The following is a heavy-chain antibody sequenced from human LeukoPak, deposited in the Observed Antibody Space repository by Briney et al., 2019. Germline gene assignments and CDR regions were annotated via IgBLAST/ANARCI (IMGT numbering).Heavy chain of an antibody. D-gene: IGHD3-16*01. V-gene: IGHV3-23*01. J-gene: IGHJ4*02. Sequence: GGSLRLSCAASGLSFSSHAMNWVRQAPGKGLGWVSGISGSGDSTYYADSVKGRFTISRDNSKNTVYLQMNRLRPEDTAVYYCAKAYWDTFGWYYFDYWGQGTLVTVSS. CDR3: AKAYWDTFGWYYFDY. CDR1: GLSFSSHA. CDR2: ISGSGDST.